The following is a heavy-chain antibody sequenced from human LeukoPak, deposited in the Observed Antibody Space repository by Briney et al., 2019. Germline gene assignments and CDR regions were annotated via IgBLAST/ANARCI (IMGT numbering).Heavy chain of an antibody. CDR1: GYTFTNYG. J-gene: IGHJ4*02. Sequence: ASVKVSCKSSGYTFTNYGITWVRQAPGQGLEWMGWTSVHSGNPKYAQKFQGRVTMTTDTSTSTHHLELRSLRSDDTAVYYCARDVGAVAGYNFDYWGQGTLVAVSS. D-gene: IGHD6-19*01. CDR3: ARDVGAVAGYNFDY. CDR2: TSVHSGNP. V-gene: IGHV1-18*01.